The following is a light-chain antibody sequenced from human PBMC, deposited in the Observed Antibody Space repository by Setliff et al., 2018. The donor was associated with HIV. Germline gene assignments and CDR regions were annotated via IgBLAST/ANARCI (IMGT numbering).Light chain of an antibody. CDR1: SSDIGGNTF. CDR2: DVN. CDR3: SSYTTSNTYA. V-gene: IGLV2-14*03. Sequence: QSVLTQPASVSGSPGQSITFSCTGTSSDIGGNTFVSWYQHLPGKTPTVIIYDVNKRPSGVSDRFSGFKSGNTASLTISGLQAEDEADYHCSSYTTSNTYAFGSGTKV. J-gene: IGLJ1*01.